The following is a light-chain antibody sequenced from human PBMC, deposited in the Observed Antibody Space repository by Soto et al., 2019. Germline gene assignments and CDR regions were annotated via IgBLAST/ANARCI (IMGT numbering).Light chain of an antibody. CDR3: SSYAGNYVI. CDR2: EVN. CDR1: SSDVGSYNY. J-gene: IGLJ2*01. V-gene: IGLV2-11*01. Sequence: QSALTQSRSVSGSPGKSVTLSCTGTSSDVGSYNYVSWYQQYPGKAPKVILFEVNRRPSGVPDRFSGSKSGNTASLTISGLRTEDEADYYCSSYAGNYVIFGGGTKVTVL.